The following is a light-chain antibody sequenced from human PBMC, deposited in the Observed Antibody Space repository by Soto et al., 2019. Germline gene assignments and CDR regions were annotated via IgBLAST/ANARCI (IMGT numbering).Light chain of an antibody. V-gene: IGKV1-5*01. Sequence: DIPMTQSPSSLSASVGDRVTITFRASRSISSYLNWYQQKPGKAPMLLIYAASTLNSGVPSRFSGSGSGSEFNFTITGLQPDDFATYFCQQYNTYATFGQGTRLEIK. CDR3: QQYNTYAT. CDR2: AAS. J-gene: IGKJ5*01. CDR1: RSISSY.